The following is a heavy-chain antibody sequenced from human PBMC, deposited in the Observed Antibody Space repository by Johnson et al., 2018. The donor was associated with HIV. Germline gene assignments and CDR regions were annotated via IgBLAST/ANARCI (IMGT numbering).Heavy chain of an antibody. D-gene: IGHD6-13*01. CDR3: ISPERAAAGCLT. Sequence: MLLVESGGGLIQPGRSLRLSCTGSGVTFRKFAMGWVRRAPGKGLEWIGFITSTAADGTTQYAASVRGRFTISRDDYKSIAYLQMNSLQAEDTAVYYCISPERAAAGCLTWGQGAMVTVSS. J-gene: IGHJ3*01. CDR2: ITSTAADGTT. CDR1: GVTFRKFA. V-gene: IGHV3-49*04.